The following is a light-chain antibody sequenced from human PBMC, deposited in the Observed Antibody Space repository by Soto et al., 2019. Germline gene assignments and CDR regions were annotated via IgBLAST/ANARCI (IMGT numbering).Light chain of an antibody. V-gene: IGKV1-8*01. Sequence: AIRMTQSPSSLSASTGDRVTITCRASQGISSYLAWYQQKPGKAPKLLIYAAYTLQSGVPSRFSGSGSGTDFTHTISCLQSEDFATYYCQQYYSYPYTFGQGTKLEIK. CDR2: AAY. CDR3: QQYYSYPYT. J-gene: IGKJ2*01. CDR1: QGISSY.